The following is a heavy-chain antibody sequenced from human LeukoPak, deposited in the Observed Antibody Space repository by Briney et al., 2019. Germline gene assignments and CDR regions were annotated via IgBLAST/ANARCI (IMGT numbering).Heavy chain of an antibody. CDR3: ARWSGSGGDAFDI. D-gene: IGHD2-15*01. CDR1: GFIFSAYS. Sequence: PGGSLRLSCAASGFIFSAYSMNWVRQAPGKGLEWVSYISSSGSTIYYADSVKGRFTISRDNAKNSLYLQMNSLRAEDTAVYYCARWSGSGGDAFDIWGQGTMVTVSS. J-gene: IGHJ3*02. CDR2: ISSSGSTI. V-gene: IGHV3-48*04.